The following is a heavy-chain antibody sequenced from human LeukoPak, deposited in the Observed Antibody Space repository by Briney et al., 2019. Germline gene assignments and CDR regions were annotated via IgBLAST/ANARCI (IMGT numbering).Heavy chain of an antibody. V-gene: IGHV1-8*01. CDR1: GYTFTSYD. Sequence: ASVKVSCKASGYTFTSYDINWVRQATGQGLEWMGWMNPNSGNTGYAQKFQGRVTMTRNTSISTAYMELSSLRSEDTAVYYCARVDYDFWSGPGPFDYWGQGTLVTVSS. J-gene: IGHJ4*02. D-gene: IGHD3-3*01. CDR2: MNPNSGNT. CDR3: ARVDYDFWSGPGPFDY.